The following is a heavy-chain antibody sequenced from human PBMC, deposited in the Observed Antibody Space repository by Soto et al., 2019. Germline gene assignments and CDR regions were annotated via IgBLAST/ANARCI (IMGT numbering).Heavy chain of an antibody. D-gene: IGHD6-6*01. CDR3: AGVREEMKAARPRRYYYYGMDV. CDR1: GFTFSSYA. J-gene: IGHJ6*02. V-gene: IGHV3-30-3*01. Sequence: GGSLRLSCAASGFTFSSYAMHWVREAPGKGLEWVAVISYDGSNKYYADSVKGRFTISRDNSKNTLYLQMNSLRAEDTAVYYCAGVREEMKAARPRRYYYYGMDVWGQGTTVTVSS. CDR2: ISYDGSNK.